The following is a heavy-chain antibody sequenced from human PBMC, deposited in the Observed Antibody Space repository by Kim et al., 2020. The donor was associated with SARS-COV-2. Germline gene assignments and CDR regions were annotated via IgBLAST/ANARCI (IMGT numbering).Heavy chain of an antibody. J-gene: IGHJ4*02. D-gene: IGHD3-16*01. V-gene: IGHV3-74*01. Sequence: RQAPGRGRVWASHMNGDGRSTSYADSVKGRVTISRDNAKNTLYLQMNSLRAEDTAVYYCARGGSGSLDYWGQGTLVTVSS. CDR2: MNGDGRST. CDR3: ARGGSGSLDY.